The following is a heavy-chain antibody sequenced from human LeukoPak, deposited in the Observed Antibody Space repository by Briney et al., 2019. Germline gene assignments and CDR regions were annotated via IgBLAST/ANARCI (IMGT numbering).Heavy chain of an antibody. J-gene: IGHJ6*03. D-gene: IGHD2-2*01. CDR3: ARDKVPAAMGYYYYYMDV. V-gene: IGHV4-4*07. CDR2: IYTSGST. Sequence: SETLSLTCTVSGGSISSYYWSWIRQPAGKGLEWIGRIYTSGSTNYNPSLKSRVTMSVDTSKNQFSLKLSSVTAADTAVYYCARDKVPAAMGYYYYYMDVWGKGTTVTVSS. CDR1: GGSISSYY.